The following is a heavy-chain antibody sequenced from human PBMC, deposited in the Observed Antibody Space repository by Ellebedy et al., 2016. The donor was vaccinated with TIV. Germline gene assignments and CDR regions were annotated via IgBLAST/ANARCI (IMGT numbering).Heavy chain of an antibody. V-gene: IGHV1-2*02. CDR2: INPNSGGT. CDR3: AREGIDSGYERGFDY. CDR1: GYTFTGYY. J-gene: IGHJ4*02. D-gene: IGHD5-12*01. Sequence: ASVKVSCKASGYTFTGYYMHWVRQAPGQGLEWMGWINPNSGGTNYAQKFQGRVTMTRDTSISTAYMELSRLRSDDTAVYYCAREGIDSGYERGFDYWGQGTLVTVSS.